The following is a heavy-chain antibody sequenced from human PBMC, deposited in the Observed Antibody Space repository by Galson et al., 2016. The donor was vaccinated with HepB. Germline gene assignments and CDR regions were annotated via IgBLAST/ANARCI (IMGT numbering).Heavy chain of an antibody. Sequence: ATLSLTCAVSGGSISSNHWWTWARQPPGKGLEWIGEIYHSGSTNYNPSLKSRVNISVDKSKNQFSLKLSSVTAAETAVDYCARGYSYGGGIYWGRGTLVTVSS. CDR3: ARGYSYGGGIY. V-gene: IGHV4-4*02. CDR2: IYHSGST. D-gene: IGHD5-18*01. CDR1: GGSISSNHW. J-gene: IGHJ1*01.